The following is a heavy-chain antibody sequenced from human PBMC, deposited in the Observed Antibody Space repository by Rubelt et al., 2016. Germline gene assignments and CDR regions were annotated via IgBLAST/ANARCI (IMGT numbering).Heavy chain of an antibody. V-gene: IGHV1-69*04. CDR2: IIPILGVA. J-gene: IGHJ4*02. CDR3: ASRYCSTTSCYHFDY. Sequence: QVQLVQSGAEVKKPGSSVKVSCKASGGTSRTYSISWVRQAPGQGLEWMGRIIPILGVANYAQKFQGRVTITADQATSTAYMELSSLTSEDTAVYYCASRYCSTTSCYHFDYWGQGTLVTVSS. D-gene: IGHD2-2*01. CDR1: GGTSRTYS.